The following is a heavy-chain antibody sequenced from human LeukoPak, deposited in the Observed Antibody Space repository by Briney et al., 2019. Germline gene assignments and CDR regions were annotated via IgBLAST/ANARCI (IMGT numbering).Heavy chain of an antibody. CDR2: ISAYNSNT. D-gene: IGHD4-17*01. Sequence: ASVNVSCKASGYTFTSYGISWVRQAPGQGLEWMGWISAYNSNTNYTQKLQGRVTMTTDTSTSTAYMELRSLRSDDTAVYYCAVNYGDYPRAYYYGMDVWGQGTTVTVSS. CDR3: AVNYGDYPRAYYYGMDV. V-gene: IGHV1-18*01. J-gene: IGHJ6*02. CDR1: GYTFTSYG.